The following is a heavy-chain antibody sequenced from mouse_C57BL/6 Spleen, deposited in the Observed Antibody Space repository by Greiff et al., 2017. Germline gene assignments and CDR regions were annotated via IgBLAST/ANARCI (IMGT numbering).Heavy chain of an antibody. D-gene: IGHD1-1*01. CDR3: AREGVTTVVATPYYFDD. CDR2: INPNNGGT. CDR1: GYTFTDYY. J-gene: IGHJ2*01. Sequence: VQLQQSGPELVKPGASVKISCKASGYTFTDYYMNWVKQSHGKSLEWIGDINPNNGGTSYNQKFKGKATLTVDKSSSTAYMELRSLTSEDSAVYYCAREGVTTVVATPYYFDDWGQGTTLTVS. V-gene: IGHV1-26*01.